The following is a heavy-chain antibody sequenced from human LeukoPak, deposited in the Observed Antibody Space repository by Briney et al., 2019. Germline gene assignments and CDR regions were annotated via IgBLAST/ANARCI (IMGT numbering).Heavy chain of an antibody. J-gene: IGHJ3*02. CDR3: ASGVAKQTGSSAFDI. V-gene: IGHV4-59*01. CDR2: IYYSGST. CDR1: GGSISSYY. D-gene: IGHD2-15*01. Sequence: SETLSLTCTVSGGSISSYYWSWIRQPPGKGLEWIGYIYYSGSTNYNPSLKSRVTISVDTSKNQFSLKLSSVTAADTAVYYCASGVAKQTGSSAFDIWGQGTMVTVSS.